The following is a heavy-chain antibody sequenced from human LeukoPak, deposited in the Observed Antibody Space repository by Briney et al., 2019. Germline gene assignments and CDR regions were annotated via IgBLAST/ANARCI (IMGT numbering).Heavy chain of an antibody. V-gene: IGHV3-30-3*01. D-gene: IGHD1-26*01. CDR3: ATESGTYSGTCFDY. J-gene: IGHJ4*02. CDR2: ISYDGSIK. CDR1: GFTFSSYA. Sequence: GGSLRLSCAASGFTFSSYALHWVRQAPGKGLEWVAVISYDGSIKYYADSVKGRFTISRDNSKNTLYLQMNSLRAEDTAVYYCATESGTYSGTCFDYWGQGTLVTVSS.